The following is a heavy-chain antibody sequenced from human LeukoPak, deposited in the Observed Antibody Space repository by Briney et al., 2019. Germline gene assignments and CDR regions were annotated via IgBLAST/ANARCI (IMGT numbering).Heavy chain of an antibody. CDR1: NGSIGSYY. D-gene: IGHD3-22*01. CDR3: ARRRIYYHFDY. CDR2: IFHSGST. J-gene: IGHJ4*02. Sequence: SETLSLTCAVSNGSIGSYYWTWIRQPPGKGLEWIGYIFHSGSTKYNLSLKSRVTIAVDTSKNQFSLKLTSITAADTAVYYCARRRIYYHFDYWGQGALVTVSS. V-gene: IGHV4-59*08.